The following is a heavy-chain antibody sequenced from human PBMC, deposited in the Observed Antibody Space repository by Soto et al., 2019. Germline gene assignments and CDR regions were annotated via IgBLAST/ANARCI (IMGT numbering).Heavy chain of an antibody. J-gene: IGHJ2*01. CDR2: IYYSGST. CDR1: GGSISSGCYY. CDR3: VRCPHAVSGDNFHL. D-gene: IGHD6-19*01. Sequence: HVQLQQSGPGLVKHSQTLSLTWTVSGGSISSGCYYWDCVRQHPGNGLELIGYIYYSGSTYYNPSLQSRVTTSVDTSKNQFALKLSSVTAADTAVYYCVRCPHAVSGDNFHLWVGGTMVTVSS. V-gene: IGHV4-31*02.